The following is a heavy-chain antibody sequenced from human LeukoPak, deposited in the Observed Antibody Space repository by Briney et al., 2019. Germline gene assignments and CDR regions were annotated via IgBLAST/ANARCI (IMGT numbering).Heavy chain of an antibody. J-gene: IGHJ6*02. CDR2: IYYSGST. CDR3: ARSSWSGSGSYYYYYYGMDV. D-gene: IGHD3-10*01. V-gene: IGHV4-59*01. CDR1: GGSISSYY. Sequence: PSETLSLTCTVSGGSISSYYWSWIRQPPGKGLEWIGYIYYSGSTNYNPSLKSRVTISVDTSKNQFSLKLSSVTAADTAVYYCARSSWSGSGSYYYYYYGMDVWGQGTTVTVSS.